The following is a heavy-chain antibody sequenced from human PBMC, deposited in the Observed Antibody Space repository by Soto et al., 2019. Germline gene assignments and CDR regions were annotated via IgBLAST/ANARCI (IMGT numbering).Heavy chain of an antibody. J-gene: IGHJ4*02. V-gene: IGHV4-34*01. D-gene: IGHD3-3*01. CDR3: ARVGYDFWSGYLDY. CDR1: GGSFSGYY. Sequence: SETLSLTCSIYGGSFSGYYWSWIRQPPGKGLEWIGEINHSGNTNYNPSLKSRVTISVDTSNNQFSLKLSSVTAADTAVYYCARVGYDFWSGYLDYWGQGTLVTVS. CDR2: INHSGNT.